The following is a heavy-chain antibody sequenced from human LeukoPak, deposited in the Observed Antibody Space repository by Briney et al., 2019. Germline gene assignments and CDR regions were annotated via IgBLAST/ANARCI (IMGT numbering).Heavy chain of an antibody. J-gene: IGHJ5*02. CDR1: GYTFTSYG. Sequence: ASVKVSCKASGYTFTSYGISWVRQAPGQGLEWMGWISAYNGNTNYAQKLQGRVTMTTDTSTSTAYMELRSLRSDDTAVYYCARANQYDYVWGSYDWFDPWGQGTLVTVSS. CDR3: ARANQYDYVWGSYDWFDP. CDR2: ISAYNGNT. D-gene: IGHD3-16*01. V-gene: IGHV1-18*01.